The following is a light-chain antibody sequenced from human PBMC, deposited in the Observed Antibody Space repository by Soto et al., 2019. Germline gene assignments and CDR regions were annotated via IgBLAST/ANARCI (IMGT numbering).Light chain of an antibody. V-gene: IGKV1-5*03. CDR1: QSISSW. J-gene: IGKJ1*01. Sequence: DIQMTQSPSTLSVSVGDRVTITCRASQSISSWVAWYQQKPGKAPKLLIYKASSLESGVPSRFSGSGSGTEFALTIRSRLPDDFAPYYCQQYNSYWTFGQGTKVEIK. CDR2: KAS. CDR3: QQYNSYWT.